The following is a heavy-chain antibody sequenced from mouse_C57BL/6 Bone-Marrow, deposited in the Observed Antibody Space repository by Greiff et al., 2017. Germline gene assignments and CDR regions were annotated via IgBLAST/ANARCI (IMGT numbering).Heavy chain of an antibody. CDR2: ISSGGSYT. CDR3: ARAYYYGSWFAY. D-gene: IGHD1-1*01. Sequence: EVMLLESGGDLVKPGGSLKLSCAASGFTFSSYGMSWVRQTPDKRLEWVATISSGGSYTYYPDSVKGRFTISRDNAKNTLYLQMSSLKSEDTAMYYCARAYYYGSWFAYWGQGTLVTVSA. J-gene: IGHJ3*01. V-gene: IGHV5-6*01. CDR1: GFTFSSYG.